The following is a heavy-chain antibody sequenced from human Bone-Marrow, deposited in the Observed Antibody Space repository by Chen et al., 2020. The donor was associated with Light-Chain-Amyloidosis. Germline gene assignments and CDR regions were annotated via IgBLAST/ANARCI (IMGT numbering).Heavy chain of an antibody. D-gene: IGHD3-9*01. Sequence: QLQLQESGPGLVKTSATLSLTCTVSSGSISSDNYYWGWIRQPPGQGLEWSGSIYFRGDTYYRPSLRSRVTISVDTSKNQFSLILNSMTAADTAVYYCVRQRRGIGWLPVYWGQGTLVTVSS. CDR2: IYFRGDT. CDR1: SGSISSDNYY. V-gene: IGHV4-39*01. J-gene: IGHJ4*02. CDR3: VRQRRGIGWLPVY.